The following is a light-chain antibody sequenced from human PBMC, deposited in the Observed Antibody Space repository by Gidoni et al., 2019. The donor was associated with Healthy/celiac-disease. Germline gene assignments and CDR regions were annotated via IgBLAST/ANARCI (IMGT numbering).Light chain of an antibody. J-gene: IGKJ2*01. Sequence: DIVMTQSPDSLAVSLGERATINCKSSQSLLYNSNNKNSLAWYQQKPGQPPKLLVYWASTRESGVPDRFSGSGSGTDFTLTISSLQAEDVAVYYCQQYYSIPYTFGQGTKLEIK. V-gene: IGKV4-1*01. CDR2: WAS. CDR1: QSLLYNSNNKNS. CDR3: QQYYSIPYT.